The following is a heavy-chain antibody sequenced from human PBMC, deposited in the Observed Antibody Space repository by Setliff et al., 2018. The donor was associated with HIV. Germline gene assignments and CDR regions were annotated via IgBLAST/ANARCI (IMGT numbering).Heavy chain of an antibody. CDR3: ARAGPPIGHYFGS. D-gene: IGHD1-26*01. Sequence: RASVKVSCKASGGTFSSYGISWVRQAPRQGLEWMGKIIPVFGTTDYAQKFQGRVTITADKSTSTAYMELSSLRSEDTAMYYCARAGPPIGHYFGSWGQGTLVTVSS. CDR1: GGTFSSYG. J-gene: IGHJ4*02. CDR2: IIPVFGTT. V-gene: IGHV1-69*06.